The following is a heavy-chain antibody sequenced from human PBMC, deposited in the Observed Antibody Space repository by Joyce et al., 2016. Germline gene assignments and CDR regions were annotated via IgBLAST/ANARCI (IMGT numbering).Heavy chain of an antibody. CDR2: SYSGGPT. CDR1: GFNVSSKY. Sequence: QLVESGGGLVQPGGSLRLSCAASGFNVSSKYMTWVRQAPGKGLEWVSVSYSGGPTYYADSVKGRFTISRHNSKNTLDLQMNSLRCDDTAVYYCTTHYGGYDWDLWGQGTLVTVSS. V-gene: IGHV3-53*04. D-gene: IGHD4-23*01. CDR3: TTHYGGYDWDL. J-gene: IGHJ5*02.